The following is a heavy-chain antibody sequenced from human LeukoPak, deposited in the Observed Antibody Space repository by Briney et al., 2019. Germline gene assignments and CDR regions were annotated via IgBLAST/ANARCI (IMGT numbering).Heavy chain of an antibody. CDR1: GGTFSSYA. D-gene: IGHD2-2*01. Sequence: SVKVSCKASGGTFSSYAISWVRQAPGQGLEWMGGIIPIFGTANYAQKFQGRVTITADESTSTVYMELSSLRSEDTAVYYCARDNVGDIVVVPAAMGLVWFDPWGQGTLVTVSS. V-gene: IGHV1-69*01. J-gene: IGHJ5*02. CDR2: IIPIFGTA. CDR3: ARDNVGDIVVVPAAMGLVWFDP.